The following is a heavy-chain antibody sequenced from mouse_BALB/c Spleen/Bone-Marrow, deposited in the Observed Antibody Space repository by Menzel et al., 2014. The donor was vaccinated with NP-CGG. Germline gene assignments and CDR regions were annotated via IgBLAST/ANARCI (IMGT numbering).Heavy chain of an antibody. V-gene: IGHV14-3*02. Sequence: EVQLQQSGPELVKPWASVKLSCTASGFNIKDTYMHWVKQRPEQGLEWIGRIDPANGNTKYDPKFQGKATITAYTSSNTAFLHLSSLTSEYTAFFYCANYYYGSSLFAYWDHGALIDIST. CDR1: GFNIKDTY. D-gene: IGHD1-1*01. CDR3: ANYYYGSSLFAY. CDR2: IDPANGNT. J-gene: IGHJ3*01.